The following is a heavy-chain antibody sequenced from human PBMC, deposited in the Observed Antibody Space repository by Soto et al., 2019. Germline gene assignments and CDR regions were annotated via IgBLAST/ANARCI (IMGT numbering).Heavy chain of an antibody. CDR3: ARGSKDSYPGSRIFDF. CDR1: GFTFGSRA. Sequence: GGSLRLSCVASGFTFGSRAMSWVRQAPGEGLEWVSTITDTGGDTKYADSVRGRFTISRDNSKNTLYQQMSSLRAEDSAVDYCARGSKDSYPGSRIFDFGGRGTLVTVSS. V-gene: IGHV3-23*01. CDR2: ITDTGGDT. D-gene: IGHD3-10*01. J-gene: IGHJ4*02.